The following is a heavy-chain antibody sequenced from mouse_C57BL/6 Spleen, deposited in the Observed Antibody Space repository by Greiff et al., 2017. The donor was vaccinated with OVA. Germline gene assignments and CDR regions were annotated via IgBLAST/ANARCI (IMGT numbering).Heavy chain of an antibody. CDR3: ARAYYSNRSYAMDY. Sequence: EVQLQQSGPELVKPGASVKISCKASGYSFTDYNMSWVKQSNGKSLEWIGVINPNYGTTSYNQKFKGKATLTVDQSSSTAYMQLNSLTSEDSAVYYCARAYYSNRSYAMDYWGQGTSVTVSS. CDR2: INPNYGTT. D-gene: IGHD2-5*01. J-gene: IGHJ4*01. CDR1: GYSFTDYN. V-gene: IGHV1-39*01.